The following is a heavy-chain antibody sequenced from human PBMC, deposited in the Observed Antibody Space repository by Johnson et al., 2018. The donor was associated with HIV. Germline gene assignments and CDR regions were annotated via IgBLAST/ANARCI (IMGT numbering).Heavy chain of an antibody. CDR2: IYSGGSI. D-gene: IGHD6-13*01. J-gene: IGHJ3*02. CDR1: GFIVSSNY. V-gene: IGHV3-66*03. Sequence: VQLVESGGGLIQPGGSLRLSCAVSGFIVSSNYMSWVRQAPGKGLEWVSVIYSGGSIYYADSVKGRFTISRDNSKNTLYLQMSSLRADDTAVYSWASAEIAAAATGHGACDIWGQGTMVTVSS. CDR3: ASAEIAAAATGHGACDI.